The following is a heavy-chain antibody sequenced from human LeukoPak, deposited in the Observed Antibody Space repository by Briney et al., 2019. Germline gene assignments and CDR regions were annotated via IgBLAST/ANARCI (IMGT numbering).Heavy chain of an antibody. CDR1: GFTFSNYG. J-gene: IGHJ4*02. Sequence: GGSLRLSCAASGFTFSNYGMHWVRQAPGKGLEWVAFIRYDGSNKYYADSVEGRLTISRDNSKNTLYLQMNSLRAEDTAVYYCAKARVVVPGAYFDYWGQGTLVTVSS. CDR3: AKARVVVPGAYFDY. D-gene: IGHD2-2*01. CDR2: IRYDGSNK. V-gene: IGHV3-30*02.